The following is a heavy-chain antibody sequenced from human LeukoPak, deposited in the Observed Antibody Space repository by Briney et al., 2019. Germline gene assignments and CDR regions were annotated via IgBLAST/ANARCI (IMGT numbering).Heavy chain of an antibody. CDR1: GFTFDDYA. D-gene: IGHD6-19*01. J-gene: IGHJ4*02. Sequence: PGGSLRLSCAASGFTFDDYAMHWVRQAPGKGLEWVSLISGDGGSTYYADSVKGRFTISRDNSENSLYLQMNSLRTEDTALYYCAKDRYSSGWSPFDYWGQGTLVTVSS. CDR2: ISGDGGST. V-gene: IGHV3-43*02. CDR3: AKDRYSSGWSPFDY.